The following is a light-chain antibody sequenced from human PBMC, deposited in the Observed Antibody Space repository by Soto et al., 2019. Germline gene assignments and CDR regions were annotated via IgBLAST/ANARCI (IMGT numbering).Light chain of an antibody. Sequence: EIVLTQSPATLSLSPGERATLSCRASQSISRYLAWYQQKPGQAPRLLIYDASNRATGIPARFSGSGSGTDFTLTISSVEPEYFAVYYCQQRDNWPITFGQGTRLEIQ. V-gene: IGKV3-11*01. J-gene: IGKJ5*01. CDR3: QQRDNWPIT. CDR2: DAS. CDR1: QSISRY.